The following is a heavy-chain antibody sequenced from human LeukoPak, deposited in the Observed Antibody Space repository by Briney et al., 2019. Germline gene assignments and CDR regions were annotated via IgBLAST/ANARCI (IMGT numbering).Heavy chain of an antibody. CDR1: GFSFSTYG. CDR2: IQYDESNR. V-gene: IGHV3-30*19. Sequence: GGSLRLSCAASGFSFSTYGMHWVRQGPGKGLEWVSFIQYDESNRYYAGSVKGRFTISRDNSKNTLYLQIDSLRDDDTAVYYCSGENTEYSTSGLGVWGKGTTVTVSS. CDR3: SGENTEYSTSGLGV. J-gene: IGHJ6*04. D-gene: IGHD6-6*01.